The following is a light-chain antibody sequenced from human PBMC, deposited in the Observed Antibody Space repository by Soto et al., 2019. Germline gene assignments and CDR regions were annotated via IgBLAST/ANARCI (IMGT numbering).Light chain of an antibody. CDR1: SSDVGGYNF. CDR2: EVT. Sequence: QSALTQPPFASGSPGQSVIISCTGTSSDVGGYNFVSWFQQHPGKAPKLMIYEVTKRPSGVPDRFSGSKSGNTASLTVSGLQAEDEADYYCISYAAGNNYLVFGGGTKLTVL. V-gene: IGLV2-8*01. CDR3: ISYAAGNNYLV. J-gene: IGLJ2*01.